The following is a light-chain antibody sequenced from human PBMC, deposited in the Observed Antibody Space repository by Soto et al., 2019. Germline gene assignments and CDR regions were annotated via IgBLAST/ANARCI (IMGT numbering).Light chain of an antibody. Sequence: EIVMTQSPATLSVSPGERSTLSCRASQSVSINLAWYQQKPGQAPRLLIYGASTRATGIQARFSGSGSGTEFTLTIRSLQSEDFAVYYCKQYNNWWTFGQGTKVDIK. CDR1: QSVSIN. J-gene: IGKJ1*01. CDR2: GAS. V-gene: IGKV3-15*01. CDR3: KQYNNWWT.